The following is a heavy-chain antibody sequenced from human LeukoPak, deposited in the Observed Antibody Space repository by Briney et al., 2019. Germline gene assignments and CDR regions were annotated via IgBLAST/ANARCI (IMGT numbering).Heavy chain of an antibody. CDR1: GFTFSSYW. D-gene: IGHD3-10*01. V-gene: IGHV3-7*03. CDR2: IKQDGSEK. CDR3: ARDRLYYYGSGGLCDY. Sequence: GGSLRLSCAASGFTFSSYWMSWVRQAPGKGLEWVANIKQDGSEKYYVDSAKGRFTISRDNAKNSLYLQMNSLRAEDTAVYYCARDRLYYYGSGGLCDYWGQGTLVTVSS. J-gene: IGHJ4*02.